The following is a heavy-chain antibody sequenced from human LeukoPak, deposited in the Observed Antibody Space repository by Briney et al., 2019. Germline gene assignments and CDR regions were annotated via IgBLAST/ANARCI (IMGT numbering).Heavy chain of an antibody. CDR1: GGSFSAHY. J-gene: IGHJ4*02. Sequence: PSETLSLTCGGYGGSFSAHYWSWIRQPPGKGLEWIGEIHPSGNTVYNPSLKSRVTISVDTSKNQFSLKLSSVTAADTAVYYCARGGDYYDILTGYYSPFDYWGQGTLVTVSS. CDR2: IHPSGNT. D-gene: IGHD3-9*01. CDR3: ARGGDYYDILTGYYSPFDY. V-gene: IGHV4-34*09.